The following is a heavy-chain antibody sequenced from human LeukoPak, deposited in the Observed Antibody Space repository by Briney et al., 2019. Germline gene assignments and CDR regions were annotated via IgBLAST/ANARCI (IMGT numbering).Heavy chain of an antibody. V-gene: IGHV3-30*12. D-gene: IGHD3-9*01. Sequence: GGSLRLSCAASGFTFSSFGMHWVRQAPGKGLEWVALIIDESRQFYTPSVKGRFTISRDNSKNTLYLEMNSLRVEDTAVYYCVRDDAIDDNGFDIWGQGTMVTVSS. CDR1: GFTFSSFG. J-gene: IGHJ3*02. CDR3: VRDDAIDDNGFDI. CDR2: IIDESRQ.